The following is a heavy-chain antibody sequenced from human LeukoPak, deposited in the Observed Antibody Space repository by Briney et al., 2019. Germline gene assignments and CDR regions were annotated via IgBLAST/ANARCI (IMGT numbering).Heavy chain of an antibody. CDR2: IIPIFGTA. V-gene: IGHV1-69*13. CDR3: ARDRPSAAAYYFDY. D-gene: IGHD6-13*01. CDR1: GGTFSSYA. J-gene: IGHJ4*02. Sequence: ASVKVSCKASGGTFSSYAISWVRQAPGQGLEWMGGIIPIFGTANYAQKFQGRVTITADESTSTAYMELSSLRSEDTAVYYCARDRPSAAAYYFDYWGQGTLVTVSS.